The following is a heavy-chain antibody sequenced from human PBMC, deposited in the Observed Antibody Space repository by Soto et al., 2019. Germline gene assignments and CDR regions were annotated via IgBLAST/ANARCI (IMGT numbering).Heavy chain of an antibody. V-gene: IGHV1-8*01. J-gene: IGHJ5*01. CDR1: GYTFTSYD. Sequence: QVQLVQSGAEVKKPGASVKVSCKASGYTFTSYDINWVRQATGQGLEWMGWMNPNSGNTGYAQKCQGRVTMTKNTSISTAYMDQRSLRSEDTAVYYWARGCEQGLVQAIRRWFDYWGKGTLVTVSS. D-gene: IGHD6-19*01. CDR2: MNPNSGNT. CDR3: ARGCEQGLVQAIRRWFDY.